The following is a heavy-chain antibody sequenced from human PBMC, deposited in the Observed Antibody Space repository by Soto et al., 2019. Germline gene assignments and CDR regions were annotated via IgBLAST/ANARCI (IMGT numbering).Heavy chain of an antibody. D-gene: IGHD2-15*01. J-gene: IGHJ6*02. CDR2: ISYDGSNK. CDR3: ARGTVVAATKSQYWYYGMDV. Sequence: GGSLRLSCAASGFTFSSYAMHWVRQAPGKGLEWVAVISYDGSNKYYADSVKGRFTISRDNSKNTLYLQMNSLRAEDTAVYYCARGTVVAATKSQYWYYGMDVWGQGTTVTVSS. CDR1: GFTFSSYA. V-gene: IGHV3-30-3*01.